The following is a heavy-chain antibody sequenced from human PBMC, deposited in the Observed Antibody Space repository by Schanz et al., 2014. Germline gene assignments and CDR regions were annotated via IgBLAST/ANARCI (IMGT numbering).Heavy chain of an antibody. Sequence: QVQLVESGGGVVQPGRSLRLSCAAYGFTLSSYAMHWVRQAPGKGLEWVAVISYDGSNKYYADSVKGRFTISRDNSKNTLYLQMNTLRAEDTAVYYCAREEGWGVGGAGRKRYYYGMDVWGQGTTVTVSS. J-gene: IGHJ6*02. V-gene: IGHV3-30-3*01. D-gene: IGHD6-13*01. CDR1: GFTLSSYA. CDR3: AREEGWGVGGAGRKRYYYGMDV. CDR2: ISYDGSNK.